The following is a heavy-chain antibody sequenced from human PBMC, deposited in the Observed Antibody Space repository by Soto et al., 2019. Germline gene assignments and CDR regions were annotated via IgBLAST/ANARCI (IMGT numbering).Heavy chain of an antibody. CDR3: AREKRRAWRGYFDY. V-gene: IGHV1-2*04. J-gene: IGHJ4*02. D-gene: IGHD1-1*01. Sequence: ASVKVSCKASGYTFTGYYMHWVRQAPGQGLEWMGWINPNSGGTNYAQKFQGWVTMTRDTSVGTAYMELSRLRSDDTAVYYCAREKRRAWRGYFDYWGQGTLVTVSS. CDR2: INPNSGGT. CDR1: GYTFTGYY.